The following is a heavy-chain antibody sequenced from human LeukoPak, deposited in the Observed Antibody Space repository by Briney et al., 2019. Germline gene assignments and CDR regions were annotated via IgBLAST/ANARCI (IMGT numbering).Heavy chain of an antibody. D-gene: IGHD2-2*01. V-gene: IGHV3-23*01. CDR3: AKEYCSSTSCYDAFDI. CDR1: GFTFSSYA. CDR2: ISGSGGKT. J-gene: IGHJ3*02. Sequence: GGSLRLSCAASGFTFSSYALTWVRQAPGKGLEWVSTISGSGGKTYYADSVKGRFTISRDNAKNSLYLQMNSLRAEDMALYYCAKEYCSSTSCYDAFDIWGQGTMVTVSS.